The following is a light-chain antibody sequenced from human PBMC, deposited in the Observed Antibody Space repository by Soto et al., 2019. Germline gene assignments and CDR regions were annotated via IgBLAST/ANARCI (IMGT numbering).Light chain of an antibody. CDR2: GSS. CDR3: RQYGSSPPYT. CDR1: QSVSKNY. V-gene: IGKV3-20*01. Sequence: EVVLTQSPGTLSLSPGERATLSCRASQSVSKNYFAWYQQKPGQAPRLLSFGSSDRATGIPARFSGSGSGTDFTLTISRLEPEDFAVYYCRQYGSSPPYTFGQGTKLEIK. J-gene: IGKJ2*01.